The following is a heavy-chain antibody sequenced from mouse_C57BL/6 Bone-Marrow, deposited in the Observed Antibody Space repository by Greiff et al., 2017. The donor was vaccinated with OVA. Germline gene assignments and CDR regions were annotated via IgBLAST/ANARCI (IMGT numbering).Heavy chain of an antibody. CDR1: GYTFTSYG. J-gene: IGHJ4*01. D-gene: IGHD2-1*01. V-gene: IGHV1-81*01. CDR3: TRTDLLRAMDY. Sequence: QVQLQQSGAELARPGASVKLSCKASGYTFTSYGISWVKQRTGQGLEWIGEIYPRSGNTYYNEKFKGKATLTADKSSSTAYMELSSLTNEDSAVYYCTRTDLLRAMDYWGQGTSVTVSS. CDR2: IYPRSGNT.